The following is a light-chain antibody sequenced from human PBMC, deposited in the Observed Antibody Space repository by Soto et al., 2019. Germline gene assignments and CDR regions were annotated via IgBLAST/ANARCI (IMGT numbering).Light chain of an antibody. CDR1: SSDVGGYNY. Sequence: QSALTQPPSASVSPGQSVTISCIGTSSDVGGYNYVSWYQQHPGKAPKLMSYEVSKRPSGVPDRFSGSKSGNTASLTVSGLQGEDEADYYCSSYAGSNNLGVFGGGTKLTVL. CDR3: SSYAGSNNLGV. V-gene: IGLV2-8*01. J-gene: IGLJ3*02. CDR2: EVS.